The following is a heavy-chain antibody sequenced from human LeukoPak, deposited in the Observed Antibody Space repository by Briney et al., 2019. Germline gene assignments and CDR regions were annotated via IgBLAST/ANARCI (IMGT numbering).Heavy chain of an antibody. V-gene: IGHV3-30*04. CDR3: ARDQDYGDYEAPSAFDI. Sequence: GGSLRLSCAASGFTFSSYAMHCVRQAPGKGREGVAVISYDGCNKSYADAGKRRFTITRENSKNTLYLQMNSLRAEDTAVHYCARDQDYGDYEAPSAFDIWGQGTMVTVS. D-gene: IGHD4-17*01. CDR1: GFTFSSYA. CDR2: ISYDGCNK. J-gene: IGHJ3*02.